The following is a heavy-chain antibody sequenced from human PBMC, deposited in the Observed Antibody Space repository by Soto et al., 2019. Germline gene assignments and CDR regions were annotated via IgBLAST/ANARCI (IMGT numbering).Heavy chain of an antibody. V-gene: IGHV3-23*01. CDR1: GFTFSSYW. D-gene: IGHD2-15*01. CDR3: AKASKTPCGGSCYYFDY. CDR2: ISGGGGGT. Sequence: PGGSLRLSCAASGFTFSSYWMSWVRQAPGRGLEWVSGISGGGGGTYYADSVKGRFTISRDNSKNTLYLQMNSLRAEDTAIYYCAKASKTPCGGSCYYFDYWGQGTLVTVSS. J-gene: IGHJ4*02.